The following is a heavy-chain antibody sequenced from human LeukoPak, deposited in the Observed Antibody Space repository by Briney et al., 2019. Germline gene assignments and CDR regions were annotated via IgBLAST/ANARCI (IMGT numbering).Heavy chain of an antibody. CDR2: MYSGGSP. V-gene: IGHV4-4*07. D-gene: IGHD2/OR15-2a*01. Sequence: PSETLSLTCTVSSASISSSYWSWIRQPAGKGLEWIGRMYSGGSPNYNPSLKSRVTMSVDTSKNQFSLKLSSVTAADTAVYYCARAVNMAFDIWGQGTMVTASS. CDR1: SASISSSY. J-gene: IGHJ3*02. CDR3: ARAVNMAFDI.